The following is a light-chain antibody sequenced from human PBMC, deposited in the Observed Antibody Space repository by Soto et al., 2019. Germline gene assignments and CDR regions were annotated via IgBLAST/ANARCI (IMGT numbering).Light chain of an antibody. V-gene: IGLV7-46*01. CDR2: DTS. CDR1: TGAVTSGHY. J-gene: IGLJ2*01. Sequence: QAVVTQEPSLTVSPGGTVTLTCGSSTGAVTSGHYPYWFQQKPGQAPRTLIYDTSNKHSWTPARFSGSLLGGKAALTLSGAQHEDAAEYYCLLSYSGARSVVFGGGTKLTVL. CDR3: LLSYSGARSVV.